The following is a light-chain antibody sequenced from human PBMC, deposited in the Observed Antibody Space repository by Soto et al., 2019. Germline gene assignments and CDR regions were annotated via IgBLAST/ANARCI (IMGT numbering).Light chain of an antibody. CDR3: QHYKIYPWT. Sequence: DIQMTQSPSTLSASVGDRITITCRASQSISSGLAWYQQKTGKAPKPLIYDPSSLERGVPSRVSGRGSGTAFNRTISSLQPDEFATYYCQHYKIYPWTFGQGTKVQIK. J-gene: IGKJ1*01. CDR2: DPS. CDR1: QSISSG. V-gene: IGKV1-5*01.